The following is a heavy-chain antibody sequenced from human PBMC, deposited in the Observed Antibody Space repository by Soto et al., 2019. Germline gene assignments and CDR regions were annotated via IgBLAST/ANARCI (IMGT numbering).Heavy chain of an antibody. J-gene: IGHJ6*02. D-gene: IGHD3-9*01. CDR2: MNPNSGNT. CDR1: GYTFTSYD. V-gene: IGHV1-8*01. Sequence: ASVKVSCKASGYTFTSYDINWVRQATGQGLEWMGWMNPNSGNTGYAQKFQGRVTMTRNTSISTAYMELSSLRSEDTAVYYCARGEGHFDWLSYYYYYYAMDVWGQGTTVAVSS. CDR3: ARGEGHFDWLSYYYYYYAMDV.